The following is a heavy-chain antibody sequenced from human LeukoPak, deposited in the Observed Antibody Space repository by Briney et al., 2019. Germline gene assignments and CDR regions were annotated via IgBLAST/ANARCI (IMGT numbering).Heavy chain of an antibody. CDR1: GFTLSSYS. CDR2: ISSSSSYI. V-gene: IGHV3-21*01. D-gene: IGHD1-26*01. Sequence: GGSLRLSCAASGFTLSSYSMNWVRQAPGKGLEWVSSISSSSSYIYYADSVKGRFTISRDNAKNSLYLQMNSLRAEDTAVYYCARGGSGSYSIDYWGQGTLVTVSS. CDR3: ARGGSGSYSIDY. J-gene: IGHJ4*02.